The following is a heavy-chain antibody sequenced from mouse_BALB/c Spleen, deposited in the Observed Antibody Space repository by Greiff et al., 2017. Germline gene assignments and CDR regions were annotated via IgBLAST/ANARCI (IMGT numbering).Heavy chain of an antibody. CDR1: GYSITSDYA. Sequence: EVQLVESGPGLVKPSQSLSLTCTVTGYSITSDYAWNWIRQFPGNKLEWMGYISYSGSTSYNPSLKSRISITRDTSKNQFFLQLNSVTTEDTATYYCARSGGAWFAYWGQGTLVTVSA. V-gene: IGHV3-2*02. CDR2: ISYSGST. J-gene: IGHJ3*01. D-gene: IGHD3-1*01. CDR3: ARSGGAWFAY.